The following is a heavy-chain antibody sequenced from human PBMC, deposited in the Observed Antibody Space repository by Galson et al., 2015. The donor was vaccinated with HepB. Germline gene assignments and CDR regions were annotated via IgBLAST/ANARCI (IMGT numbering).Heavy chain of an antibody. V-gene: IGHV3-7*03. Sequence: SLRLSCAASGFTFSSFWMTWLRQAPGKGLEWVANIKQDGSEMHYVDSVKGRFTISRDNAENSLYLQMNSLRAEDTAVYYCARVVNCYGPGSLDYWGQGTLVTVSS. CDR2: IKQDGSEM. J-gene: IGHJ4*02. D-gene: IGHD3-10*01. CDR3: ARVVNCYGPGSLDY. CDR1: GFTFSSFW.